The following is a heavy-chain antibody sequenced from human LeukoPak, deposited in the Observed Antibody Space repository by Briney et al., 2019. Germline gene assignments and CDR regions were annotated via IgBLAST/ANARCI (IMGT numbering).Heavy chain of an antibody. J-gene: IGHJ4*02. CDR2: IKQDGSEK. V-gene: IGHV3-7*04. Sequence: PGGSLRLSCAASGFTFSSYWMSWVRQAPGKGLEWVANIKQDGSEKYYVDSVKGRFTISRDNAKNSLYLQMNSLRAEDTAVYYCARFPGYCSGGSCYPGEYFDYWGQGTLVTVSS. D-gene: IGHD2-15*01. CDR1: GFTFSSYW. CDR3: ARFPGYCSGGSCYPGEYFDY.